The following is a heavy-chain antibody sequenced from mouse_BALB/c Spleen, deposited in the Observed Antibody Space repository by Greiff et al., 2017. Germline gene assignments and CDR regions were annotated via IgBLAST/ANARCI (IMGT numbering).Heavy chain of an antibody. D-gene: IGHD2-14*01. V-gene: IGHV1S29*02. J-gene: IGHJ3*01. CDR3: ARSRYDGAWFAY. CDR1: GYTFTDYN. Sequence: VQLQQSGPELVKPGASVKISCKASGYTFTDYNMHWVKQSHGTSLEWIGYIYPYNGGTGYNQKFKSKATLTVDNSSSTAYMELRSLTSEDSAVYYCARSRYDGAWFAYWGQGLWSLSLQ. CDR2: IYPYNGGT.